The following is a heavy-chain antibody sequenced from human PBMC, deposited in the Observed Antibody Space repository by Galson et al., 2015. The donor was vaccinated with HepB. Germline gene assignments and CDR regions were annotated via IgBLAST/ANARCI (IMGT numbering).Heavy chain of an antibody. CDR3: ARGEHYGGNWGYYYYYYGMDV. V-gene: IGHV1-18*01. Sequence: SVKVSCKASGYTFTSYGISWVRQAPGQGLEWMGWISAYNGNTNYAQKLQGRVTMTTDTSTSTAYMELRSLRSDDTAVYYCARGEHYGGNWGYYYYYYGMDVWGQGTTVTVSS. J-gene: IGHJ6*02. CDR1: GYTFTSYG. D-gene: IGHD4-23*01. CDR2: ISAYNGNT.